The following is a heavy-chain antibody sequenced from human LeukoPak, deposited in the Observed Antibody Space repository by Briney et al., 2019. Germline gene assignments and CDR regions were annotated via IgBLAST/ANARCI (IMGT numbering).Heavy chain of an antibody. V-gene: IGHV3-30*02. D-gene: IGHD2-21*02. J-gene: IGHJ6*03. CDR2: IRYDGSNK. CDR3: LTAYYYYYYMDV. Sequence: GGSLRLSCAASGFTFSSYGMHWGRQAPGKGLEWVAFIRYDGSNKYYADSVKGRFTISRDNSKNTLYLQMNSLRAEDTAVYYCLTAYYYYYYMDVWGKGTTVTISS. CDR1: GFTFSSYG.